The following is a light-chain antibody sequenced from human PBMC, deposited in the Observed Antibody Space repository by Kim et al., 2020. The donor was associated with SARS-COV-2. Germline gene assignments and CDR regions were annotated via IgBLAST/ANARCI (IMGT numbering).Light chain of an antibody. CDR2: GKN. Sequence: SSELTQDPVVSVALGQTVRITCQGDSLRSYYASWYQQRPGQAPVLVIYGKNYRPSGIPDRISGSSSGDTSSLTITGAQAEDEAEYYCSSRDSSGHHVIFG. CDR1: SLRSYY. CDR3: SSRDSSGHHVI. J-gene: IGLJ2*01. V-gene: IGLV3-19*01.